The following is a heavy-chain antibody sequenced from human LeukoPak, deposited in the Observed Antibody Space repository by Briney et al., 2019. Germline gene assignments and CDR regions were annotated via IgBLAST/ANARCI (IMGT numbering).Heavy chain of an antibody. CDR2: ISSSSSYI. CDR3: ARDSGPRFSVAIDY. J-gene: IGHJ4*02. V-gene: IGHV3-21*01. CDR1: GFTFSSYS. Sequence: GGSLRLSCAASGFTFSSYSMNWVRQAPGKGLEWVSSISSSSSYIYYADSVKGRFTISRDNTKSSLYLQMNSLRAEDTAVYYCARDSGPRFSVAIDYWGQGTLVTVSS. D-gene: IGHD4-23*01.